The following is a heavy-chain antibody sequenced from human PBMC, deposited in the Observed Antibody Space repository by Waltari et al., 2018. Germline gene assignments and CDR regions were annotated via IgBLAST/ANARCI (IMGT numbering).Heavy chain of an antibody. CDR3: ATDQPMYYYDSSGYRHDAFDI. CDR1: GYTFTDYY. Sequence: EVQLVQSGAEVKKPGATVKISCKASGYTFTDYYMHWVQQAPGKGLEWMGRVDPEDGETIYAEKLQGRVTITADTSTDTAYMELSSLRSEDTAVYYCATDQPMYYYDSSGYRHDAFDIWGQGTMVTVSS. V-gene: IGHV1-69-2*01. CDR2: VDPEDGET. J-gene: IGHJ3*02. D-gene: IGHD3-22*01.